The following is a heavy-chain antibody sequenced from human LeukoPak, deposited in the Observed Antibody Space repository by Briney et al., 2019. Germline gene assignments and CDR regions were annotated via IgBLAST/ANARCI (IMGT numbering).Heavy chain of an antibody. Sequence: SVRVSCKASGGTFSSYAISWVRQAPGQGLEWMGRIIPIFGIANYAQKFQGRVTITADKSTSTAYMELSSLRSEDTAVYYCARGYCSGGSCPNWFDPWGQGTLVTVSS. CDR3: ARGYCSGGSCPNWFDP. D-gene: IGHD2-15*01. J-gene: IGHJ5*02. CDR1: GGTFSSYA. V-gene: IGHV1-69*04. CDR2: IIPIFGIA.